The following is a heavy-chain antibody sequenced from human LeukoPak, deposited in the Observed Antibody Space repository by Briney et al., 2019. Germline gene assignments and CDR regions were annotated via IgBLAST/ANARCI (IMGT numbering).Heavy chain of an antibody. J-gene: IGHJ4*02. V-gene: IGHV1-18*01. Sequence: ASVKVSCKASGYTFTSYGISWVRQAPGQGLEWMGWISAYNGNTNYAQKLQGRVTMTTDTSTSTAYMELRSLRSEDTAVYYCARENYDSSYYYFDYWGQGTLVTVSS. CDR1: GYTFTSYG. CDR3: ARENYDSSYYYFDY. D-gene: IGHD3-22*01. CDR2: ISAYNGNT.